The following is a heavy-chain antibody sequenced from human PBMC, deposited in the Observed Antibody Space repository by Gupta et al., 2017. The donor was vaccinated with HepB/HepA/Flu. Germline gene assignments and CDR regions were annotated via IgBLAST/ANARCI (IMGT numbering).Heavy chain of an antibody. CDR2: IRSKAYGGTT. CDR1: GFTFGDYA. D-gene: IGHD4-17*01. V-gene: IGHV3-49*04. J-gene: IGHJ6*02. Sequence: EVQLVESGGGLVQPGRSLRLSCPASGFTFGDYAMSWVRQAPGKGLEWVGFIRSKAYGGTTEYAASVKGRFTISRDDSKSIAYLQMNSLKTEDTAVYYCTTSHGDYYYYGMDVWGQGTTVTVSS. CDR3: TTSHGDYYYYGMDV.